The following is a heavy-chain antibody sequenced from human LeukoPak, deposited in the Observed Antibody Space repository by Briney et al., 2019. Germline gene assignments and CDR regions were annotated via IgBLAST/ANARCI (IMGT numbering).Heavy chain of an antibody. D-gene: IGHD1-26*01. CDR2: IYYSGST. V-gene: IGHV4-59*01. CDR1: GGSISSYY. CDR3: ARALVGVHAFDI. Sequence: SETLSLTCTVSGGSISSYYWSWIRQPPGKGLEWIGYIYYSGSTNYNPSLKSRVTISVDTSKNQFSLKLSSVTAADTAVYYCARALVGVHAFDIWGQGTMVTVSS. J-gene: IGHJ3*02.